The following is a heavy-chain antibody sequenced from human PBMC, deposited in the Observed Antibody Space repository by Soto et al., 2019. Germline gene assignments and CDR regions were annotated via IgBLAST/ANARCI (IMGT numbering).Heavy chain of an antibody. Sequence: GGSLRLSCAASGFTFRNYWMNWVRQVPGKGLEWVANIKEDGSEKYFLDSVKGRFTISRDNAENSLYLRMNSLGAEDSAVYYCARDLGRTAAGYYYYYAMDVWGQGTTVTVSS. CDR3: ARDLGRTAAGYYYYYAMDV. CDR1: GFTFRNYW. CDR2: IKEDGSEK. J-gene: IGHJ6*02. D-gene: IGHD2-2*01. V-gene: IGHV3-7*01.